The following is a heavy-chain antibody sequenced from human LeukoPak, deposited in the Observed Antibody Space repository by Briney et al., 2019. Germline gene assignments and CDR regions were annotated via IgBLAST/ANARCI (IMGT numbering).Heavy chain of an antibody. J-gene: IGHJ4*02. V-gene: IGHV1-18*01. CDR3: ARYDYGDYVFDY. D-gene: IGHD4-17*01. CDR2: ISAYNGNT. CDR1: GYTFTSHG. Sequence: ASVKVSCKASGYTFTSHGISCVRQAPGQGLEWMGWISAYNGNTKYAQKLQGRVTMTTDTSTSTAYMELRSLRSDDTAVYYCARYDYGDYVFDYWGQGTLVTVSS.